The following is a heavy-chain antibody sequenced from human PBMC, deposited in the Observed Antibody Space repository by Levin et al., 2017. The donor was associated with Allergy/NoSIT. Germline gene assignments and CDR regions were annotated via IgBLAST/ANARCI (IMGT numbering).Heavy chain of an antibody. D-gene: IGHD5-12*01. CDR3: TRDRVATVAYDDMDV. J-gene: IGHJ6*02. CDR1: GYTFTSYV. V-gene: IGHV1-18*01. Sequence: ASVKVSCKTSGYTFTSYVITWVRQAPGKGLEWMGWVSGYNGITNYAEEFLGRVTMTSDTSTRTAYMELRGLTPDDTAIYYCTRDRVATVAYDDMDVWGQGTTVTVSS. CDR2: VSGYNGIT.